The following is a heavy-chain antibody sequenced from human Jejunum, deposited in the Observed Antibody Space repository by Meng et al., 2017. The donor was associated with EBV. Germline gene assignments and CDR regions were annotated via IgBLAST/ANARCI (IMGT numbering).Heavy chain of an antibody. D-gene: IGHD2-15*01. CDR3: VKKGTRLTTHGYHFDY. J-gene: IGHJ4*02. CDR2: IHTDNGGT. CDR1: GYTLNSYA. Sequence: VQLVQSWAEGKEPGASVKFSCKASGYTLNSYAIPWGRQAPGQRLEWMGWIHTDNGGTKYSQEFQDRVTITRDTSASTAYMEISSLRSEDTAVYYCVKKGTRLTTHGYHFDYWGQGILVTVSS. V-gene: IGHV1-3*04.